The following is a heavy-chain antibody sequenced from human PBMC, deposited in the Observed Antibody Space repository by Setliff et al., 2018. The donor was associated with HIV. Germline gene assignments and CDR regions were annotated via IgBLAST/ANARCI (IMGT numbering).Heavy chain of an antibody. V-gene: IGHV3-33*08. CDR2: IWYDGSVR. J-gene: IGHJ6*02. CDR3: VRGHLDYYGMDV. Sequence: GGSLGLSCTTSGFTFSRYGFHWVRQAPGKGLEWVAVIWYDGSVRYYADSVKGRFTISRDNSKNTLYLQMNSLRVEDTALYYCVRGHLDYYGMDVWGQGTTVTVSS. CDR1: GFTFSRYG.